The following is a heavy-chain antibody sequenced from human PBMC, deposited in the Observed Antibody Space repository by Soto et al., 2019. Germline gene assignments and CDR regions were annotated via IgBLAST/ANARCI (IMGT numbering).Heavy chain of an antibody. Sequence: QVQLQQWGAGLLKPSETLSLTCAVYGGSVSSSSNYYWSWIRQPPGKGLEWIGEMSHSGGTHVNPSLKRRVTISVDTSKNQFSLKMSSVTAGDTALSYSERVERGTATTVVDAFDIWGPGTMFTVSS. CDR1: GGSVSSSSNYY. D-gene: IGHD1-1*01. J-gene: IGHJ3*02. V-gene: IGHV4-34*01. CDR3: ERVERGTATTVVDAFDI. CDR2: MSHSGGT.